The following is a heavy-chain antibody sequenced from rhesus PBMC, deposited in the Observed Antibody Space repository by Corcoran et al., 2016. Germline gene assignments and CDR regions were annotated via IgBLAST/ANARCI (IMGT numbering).Heavy chain of an antibody. CDR2: IYGSGSST. CDR3: ASGNRWYFDL. J-gene: IGHJ2*01. D-gene: IGHD1-1*01. CDR1: GGSISSSY. V-gene: IGHV4-169*02. Sequence: QLQLQESGPGLVKPSETLSVTCAVSGGSISSSYWSWICQAPGKGLEWIGYIYGSGSSTNYNPSLKSRVTLSVDTSKNQLSLKLSSVTAADTAVYYCASGNRWYFDLWGPGTPITISS.